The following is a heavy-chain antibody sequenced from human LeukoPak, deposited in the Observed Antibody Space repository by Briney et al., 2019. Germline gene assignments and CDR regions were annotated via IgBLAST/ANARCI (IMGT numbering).Heavy chain of an antibody. Sequence: SETLSLTCTVSGDSISSSSSSFYWGWIRQPPGKGLEWIGSISYSGSAYYTPSLKSRVTISVDTSKNQFSLMLGSVTAPDTAIYYCARRAAAVGTFYMDVWGEGTTVTVSS. J-gene: IGHJ6*03. CDR3: ARRAAAVGTFYMDV. CDR2: ISYSGSA. CDR1: GDSISSSSSSFY. D-gene: IGHD6-13*01. V-gene: IGHV4-39*07.